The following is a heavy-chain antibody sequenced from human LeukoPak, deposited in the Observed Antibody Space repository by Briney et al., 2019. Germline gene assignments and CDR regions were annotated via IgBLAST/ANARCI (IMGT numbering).Heavy chain of an antibody. CDR1: GYTLTSYG. CDR3: ARVGPAIYYYYMDV. V-gene: IGHV1-18*01. J-gene: IGHJ6*03. CDR2: ISAYNGNT. Sequence: ASVKVSCKASGYTLTSYGISWVRQAPGQGLEGMGWISAYNGNTNYAQKLQGRVTMTTDTSTSTAYMVLRSLRSDDTAVYYCARVGPAIYYYYMDVWGKGTTVTVSS.